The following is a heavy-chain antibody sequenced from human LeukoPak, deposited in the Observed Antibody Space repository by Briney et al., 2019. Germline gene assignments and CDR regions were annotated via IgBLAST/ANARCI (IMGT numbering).Heavy chain of an antibody. D-gene: IGHD3-22*01. Sequence: GASVKVSCKASRGTFSSYAISWVRQAPGQGLEWMGGIIPIFGTANYAQEFQGRVTITADESTSTAYMELSSLRSEDTAVYYCARDRTLYYYDSSGYSRNAFDIWGQGTMVTVSS. CDR3: ARDRTLYYYDSSGYSRNAFDI. CDR2: IIPIFGTA. CDR1: RGTFSSYA. V-gene: IGHV1-69*13. J-gene: IGHJ3*02.